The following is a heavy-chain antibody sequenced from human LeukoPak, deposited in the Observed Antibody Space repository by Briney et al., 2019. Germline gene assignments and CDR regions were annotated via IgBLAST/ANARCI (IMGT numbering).Heavy chain of an antibody. J-gene: IGHJ4*02. V-gene: IGHV1-69*05. CDR2: IIPIFGTA. Sequence: ASVTVSCTASGGTFSSYAISWVRQAPGQGLEWMGGIIPIFGTANYAQKFQGRVTITTDESTSTAYMELSSLRSEDTAVYYCARSRDYYDSSGQLGYFDYWGQGTLVTVSS. D-gene: IGHD3-22*01. CDR1: GGTFSSYA. CDR3: ARSRDYYDSSGQLGYFDY.